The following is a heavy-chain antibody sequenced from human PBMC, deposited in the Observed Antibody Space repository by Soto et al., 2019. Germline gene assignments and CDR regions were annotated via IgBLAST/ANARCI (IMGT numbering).Heavy chain of an antibody. CDR1: GAAVSTKS. CDR2: VYYSGTT. V-gene: IGHV4-59*02. D-gene: IGHD4-17*01. CDR3: ASVIGGDSEYYFDY. Sequence: SETLSLTCTVSGAAVSTKSWNWIRQPPGKGLEWIGYVYYSGTTNYNPSLKSRVTISIDTSKNQVSLKLSSVTAADTAMYYCASVIGGDSEYYFDYWGQGTLVTVSS. J-gene: IGHJ4*02.